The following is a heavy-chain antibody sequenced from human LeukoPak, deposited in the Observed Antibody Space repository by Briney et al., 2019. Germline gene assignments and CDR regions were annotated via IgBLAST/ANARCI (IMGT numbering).Heavy chain of an antibody. J-gene: IGHJ6*02. Sequence: SETLSLTCTVSGGSISSYYWSWIRQPAGKGLEWVGRIYTSGSTNYNPSLKSRVTISVDTSKNQFSLKLSSVTAADTAVYYCARSCSSTSCYGLGYYYGMDVWGQGTTVTVSS. CDR2: IYTSGST. V-gene: IGHV4-4*07. CDR3: ARSCSSTSCYGLGYYYGMDV. D-gene: IGHD2-2*01. CDR1: GGSISSYY.